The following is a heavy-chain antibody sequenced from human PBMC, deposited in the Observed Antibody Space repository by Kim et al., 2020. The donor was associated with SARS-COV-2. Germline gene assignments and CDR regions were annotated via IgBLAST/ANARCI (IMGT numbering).Heavy chain of an antibody. CDR3: ARLVSENSAVEY. V-gene: IGHV4-39*07. CDR1: GGSISRSSNY. J-gene: IGHJ4*02. CDR2: INYSGNT. Sequence: SETLSLTCAVSGGSISRSSNYWGWIRQPPGKGLEWIGCINYSGNTYYNPSLKSRVTISVDTSKNQFSLKMRSVTAADTAVYYCARLVSENSAVEYWAQGTLVPVSS.